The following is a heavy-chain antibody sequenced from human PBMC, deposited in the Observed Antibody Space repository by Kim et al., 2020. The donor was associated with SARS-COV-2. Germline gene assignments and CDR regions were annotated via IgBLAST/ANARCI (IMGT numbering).Heavy chain of an antibody. Sequence: GGSLRLSCAASGFTFSSYAMSWVRQAPGKGLEWVSAISGSGGSTYYADSVKGRFTISRDNSKNTLYLQMNSLRAEDTAVYYCAKDLNSGYAPGMSFLDYWGQGTLVTVSS. J-gene: IGHJ4*02. D-gene: IGHD5-12*01. CDR1: GFTFSSYA. CDR2: ISGSGGST. CDR3: AKDLNSGYAPGMSFLDY. V-gene: IGHV3-23*01.